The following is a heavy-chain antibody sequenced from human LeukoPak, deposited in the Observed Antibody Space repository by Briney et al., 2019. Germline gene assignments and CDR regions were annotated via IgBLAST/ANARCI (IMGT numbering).Heavy chain of an antibody. Sequence: SETLSLTCTVSGGSISSGSYYWGWIRQPPGKGLEWIGSIYYSGSTYYNPSLNSRVTISVDTTKNQVSLKLSPVTAADTAVYFCARHLYDSSGYFDYWGQGTLVTVSS. J-gene: IGHJ4*02. V-gene: IGHV4-39*01. CDR3: ARHLYDSSGYFDY. D-gene: IGHD3-22*01. CDR1: GGSISSGSYY. CDR2: IYYSGST.